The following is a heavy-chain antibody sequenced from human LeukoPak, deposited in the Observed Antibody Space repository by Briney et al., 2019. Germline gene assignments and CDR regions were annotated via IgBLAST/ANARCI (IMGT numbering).Heavy chain of an antibody. J-gene: IGHJ3*02. Sequence: GGSLRLSCAASGFTFSSYDMHWVRQAPGKGLEWVAVLWYDGNNRYYADSVKGRFTISRDNSKNTLYLQMNSLRAEDTAIYYCAREGGYSGYAPGSDAFDIWGQGTKVTVSS. CDR3: AREGGYSGYAPGSDAFDI. CDR2: LWYDGNNR. V-gene: IGHV3-33*01. D-gene: IGHD5-12*01. CDR1: GFTFSSYD.